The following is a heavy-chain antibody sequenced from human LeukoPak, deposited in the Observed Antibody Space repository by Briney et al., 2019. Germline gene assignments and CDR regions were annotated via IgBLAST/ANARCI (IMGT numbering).Heavy chain of an antibody. CDR1: GYTFTSYG. Sequence: ASVKVSCKASGYTFTSYGISWVRQAPGQGLEWMGWISAYNGNTNYAQKLQGRVTMTTDTSTSTAYMELRSLRSDDTAVYYCARDARFGVVTSNWFDPWGQGTLVTVSS. V-gene: IGHV1-18*01. CDR3: ARDARFGVVTSNWFDP. D-gene: IGHD3-3*01. CDR2: ISAYNGNT. J-gene: IGHJ5*02.